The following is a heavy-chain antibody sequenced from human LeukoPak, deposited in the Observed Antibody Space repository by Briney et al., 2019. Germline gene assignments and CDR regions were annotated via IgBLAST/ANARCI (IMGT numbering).Heavy chain of an antibody. Sequence: GASVKVSFKASGGTFSSYAISWVRQAPGQGLEWMGGIIPIFGTANYAQKFQGRVTITTDESTSTAYMELSSLRSEDTAVYYCARDPLDYYDSSGYYYVYWGQGALVTVSS. CDR1: GGTFSSYA. J-gene: IGHJ4*02. D-gene: IGHD3-22*01. CDR3: ARDPLDYYDSSGYYYVY. V-gene: IGHV1-69*05. CDR2: IIPIFGTA.